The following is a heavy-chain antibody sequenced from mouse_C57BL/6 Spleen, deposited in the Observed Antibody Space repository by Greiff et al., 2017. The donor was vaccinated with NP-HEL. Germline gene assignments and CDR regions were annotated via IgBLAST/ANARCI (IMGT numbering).Heavy chain of an antibody. CDR3: ARQRAITTVVATDYFDY. D-gene: IGHD1-1*01. CDR2: ISSGGSYT. V-gene: IGHV5-6*01. J-gene: IGHJ2*01. Sequence: VQVVESGGDLVKPGGSLKLSCAASGFTFSSYGMSWVRQTPDKRLEWVATISSGGSYTYYPDSVKGRFTISRDNAKNTLYLQMSSLKSEDTAMYYCARQRAITTVVATDYFDYWGQGTTLTVSS. CDR1: GFTFSSYG.